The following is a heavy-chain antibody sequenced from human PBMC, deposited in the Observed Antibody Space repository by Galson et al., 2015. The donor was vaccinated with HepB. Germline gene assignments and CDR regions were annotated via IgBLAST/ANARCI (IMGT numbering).Heavy chain of an antibody. CDR2: IKQDGSEK. Sequence: SLRLSCAASGFTFSSYWMSWVRQAPGKGLEWVANIKQDGSEKYYVDSVKGRFTISRDNAKNSLYLQMNSLRAEDTAVYYCAGSYYYYYMDVWGKGTTVTVSS. CDR1: GFTFSSYW. J-gene: IGHJ6*03. CDR3: AGSYYYYYMDV. V-gene: IGHV3-7*01. D-gene: IGHD3-10*01.